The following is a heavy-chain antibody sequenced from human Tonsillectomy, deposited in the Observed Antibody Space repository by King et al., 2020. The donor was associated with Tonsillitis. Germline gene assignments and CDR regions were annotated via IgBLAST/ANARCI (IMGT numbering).Heavy chain of an antibody. Sequence: QLVQSGAEVKKPGASVKVSCKASGYTFTGYYMHWVRQAPGQGLEWMGWINPNSGGTNYAPKCQGRVTMTRDTSISTAYMELGRLRSDDTAVYYCARELRAAHGCSSTSCNLPRGGMDVWGQGTTVTVSS. CDR2: INPNSGGT. CDR3: ARELRAAHGCSSTSCNLPRGGMDV. CDR1: GYTFTGYY. V-gene: IGHV1-2*02. D-gene: IGHD2-2*01. J-gene: IGHJ6*02.